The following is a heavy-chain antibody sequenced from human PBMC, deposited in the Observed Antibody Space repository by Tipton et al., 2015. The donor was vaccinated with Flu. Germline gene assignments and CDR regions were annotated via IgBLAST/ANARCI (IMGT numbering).Heavy chain of an antibody. CDR3: ARARGTGWSQGGGALDI. J-gene: IGHJ3*02. D-gene: IGHD6-19*01. CDR1: GGSISDYY. V-gene: IGHV4-4*07. CDR2: IYTSGNT. Sequence: TPSLTCSVSGGSISDYYWNWIRQPAGKGLEWLGRIYTSGNTNYNPSLHSRITMSLDISKNQFSLRLTSVAAAGTAIYYCARARGTGWSQGGGALDIWGRGTMVTVSS.